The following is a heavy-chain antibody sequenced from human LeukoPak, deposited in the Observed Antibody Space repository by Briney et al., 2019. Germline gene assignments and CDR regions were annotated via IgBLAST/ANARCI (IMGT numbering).Heavy chain of an antibody. CDR3: ALNGREVPSGAFDI. CDR1: GFTFTSYS. V-gene: IGHV3-23*01. Sequence: PGGSLRLSCAASGFTFTSYSMSWVRQAPGKGLEWVSAISGSGGSIYYADSVKGRFTISRDNSKNTLYLQMNSLRAEDTAVYYCALNGREVPSGAFDIWGQGTMVTVSS. J-gene: IGHJ3*02. D-gene: IGHD3-16*02. CDR2: ISGSGGSI.